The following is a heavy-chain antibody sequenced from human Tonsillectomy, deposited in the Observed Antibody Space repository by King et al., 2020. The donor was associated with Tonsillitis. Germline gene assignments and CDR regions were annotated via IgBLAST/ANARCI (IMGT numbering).Heavy chain of an antibody. CDR1: GFTFGDYY. CDR2: ISTTSSFI. V-gene: IGHV3-11*05. D-gene: IGHD1-1*01. CDR3: ARAPYNWNDGAFDI. Sequence: VQLVESGGGLVKPGGSLRLSCTASGFTFGDYYMSWIRQAPGKGLEWVSYISTTSSFINYADSVKGRFTISRDNAKNSLFLQMTSLRAEDTAVFYCARAPYNWNDGAFDIWGQGTMVTVSS. J-gene: IGHJ3*02.